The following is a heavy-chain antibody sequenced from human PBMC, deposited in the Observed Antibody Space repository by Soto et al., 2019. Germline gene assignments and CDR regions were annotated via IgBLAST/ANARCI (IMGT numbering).Heavy chain of an antibody. Sequence: SVKVSCKASGGTLRSYAISWVRQAPGQGLEWMGGIIPIFGTANYAQKFQGRVTITADESTSTAYMELSSLRAEDTAIYYCRTGYTNSWRFDYWGQGALVTVSS. CDR3: RTGYTNSWRFDY. CDR2: IIPIFGTA. CDR1: GGTLRSYA. D-gene: IGHD6-13*01. V-gene: IGHV1-69*13. J-gene: IGHJ4*02.